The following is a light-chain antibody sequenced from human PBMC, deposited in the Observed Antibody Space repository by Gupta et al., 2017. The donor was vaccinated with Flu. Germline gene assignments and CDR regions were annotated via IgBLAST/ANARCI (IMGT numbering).Light chain of an antibody. Sequence: SYALTPPLSVPVSLGQTDRITCGGNTIGSKNAHRDQQKPGQPPVLVIYRNSNRPSEIPERFSSSNSRDTATLTIDRAQDGAEDDYYWQVWDSSNVVFGGGTKLTVL. CDR3: QVWDSSNVV. CDR1: TIGSKN. J-gene: IGLJ2*01. V-gene: IGLV3-9*01. CDR2: RNS.